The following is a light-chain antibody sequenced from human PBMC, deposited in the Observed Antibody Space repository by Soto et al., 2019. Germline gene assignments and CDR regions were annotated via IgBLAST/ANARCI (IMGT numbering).Light chain of an antibody. Sequence: EVVFTQSPGTLSLSPGERAALSCRASQSVSINYVAWYQQIPGQTPRLLIYGASSRATGIPDRFSGSGSGTDFTLTISRLEPEDFAVYYCQQHGSSPWMFGQGTKVDIK. J-gene: IGKJ1*01. CDR2: GAS. CDR3: QQHGSSPWM. CDR1: QSVSINY. V-gene: IGKV3-20*01.